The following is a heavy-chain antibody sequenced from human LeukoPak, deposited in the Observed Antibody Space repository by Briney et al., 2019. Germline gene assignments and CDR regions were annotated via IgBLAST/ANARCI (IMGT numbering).Heavy chain of an antibody. D-gene: IGHD3-3*01. J-gene: IGHJ5*02. V-gene: IGHV3-23*01. CDR2: ISGSGGST. Sequence: GGSLRLSCAASGFTFISYAMSWARQAPGKGLEWVSAISGSGGSTYYADSVKGRFTFSGDNSKNTLYLQMNSRRAGDTAVYYCAKNGDFWSGYNWFDPWGQGTLVTVSS. CDR3: AKNGDFWSGYNWFDP. CDR1: GFTFISYA.